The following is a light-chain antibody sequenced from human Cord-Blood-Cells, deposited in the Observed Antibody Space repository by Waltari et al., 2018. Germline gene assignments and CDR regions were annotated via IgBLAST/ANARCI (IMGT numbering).Light chain of an antibody. J-gene: IGLJ2*01. CDR3: AAWDDSLSGPV. V-gene: IGLV1-47*01. Sequence: QSVLTQPPPASGTPGQRVTLPCSGSSSNIGSNYVYWYQQLPGTAPKLLIYRNNQRPSGVPDRFSGSKSGTSASLAISGLRSEDEADYYCAAWDDSLSGPVFGGGTKLTVL. CDR1: SSNIGSNY. CDR2: RNN.